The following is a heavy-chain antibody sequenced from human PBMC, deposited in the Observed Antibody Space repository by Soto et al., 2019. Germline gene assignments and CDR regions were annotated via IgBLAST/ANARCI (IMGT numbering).Heavy chain of an antibody. Sequence: QVELVQSGAEVKKPGASLKISCKASGYTFTAYSMHWVRQAPGQSLEWMGWINAGDGSTKYSPKFQARVTITRDTSASTVYLELTSLTSEDRAVYFCARDHHSSRPYYCDYWGPGTQVTVSS. J-gene: IGHJ4*02. CDR1: GYTFTAYS. D-gene: IGHD6-19*01. CDR2: INAGDGST. CDR3: ARDHHSSRPYYCDY. V-gene: IGHV1-3*01.